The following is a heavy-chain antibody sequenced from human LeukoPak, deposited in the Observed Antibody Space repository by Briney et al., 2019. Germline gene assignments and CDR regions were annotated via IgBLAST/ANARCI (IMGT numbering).Heavy chain of an antibody. CDR3: ARRPPYSGYDFHDD. D-gene: IGHD5-12*01. J-gene: IGHJ4*02. CDR1: GGTFSNYA. CDR2: IIPLFGAT. Sequence: ASVKVSCKTSGGTFSNYAIIWVRQAPGQGLEWMGGIIPLFGATNHAQKFQGRVTITADASSSVVHMEMRSLRSDDTAVYYCARRPPYSGYDFHDDWGQGTLVTVSS. V-gene: IGHV1-69*13.